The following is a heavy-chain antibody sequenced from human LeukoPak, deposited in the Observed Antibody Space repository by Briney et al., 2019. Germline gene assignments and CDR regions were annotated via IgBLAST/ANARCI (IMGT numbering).Heavy chain of an antibody. CDR3: ARGSYDSSGYYYFD. CDR2: INHSGST. J-gene: IGHJ4*02. V-gene: IGHV4-34*01. D-gene: IGHD3-22*01. CDR1: GFTVSSNY. Sequence: GSLRLSCAASGFTVSSNYMSWVRQAPGKGLEWIGEINHSGSTNYNPSLKSRVIISVDRTKNQFSLKLSSVTAADTAVYYCARGSYDSSGYYYFDWGQGTLVTVSS.